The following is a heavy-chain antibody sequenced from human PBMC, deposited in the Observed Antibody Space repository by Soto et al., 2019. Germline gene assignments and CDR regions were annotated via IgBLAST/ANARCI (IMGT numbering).Heavy chain of an antibody. D-gene: IGHD6-19*01. Sequence: QVQLVQSGAEVKKPGASVKVSCKASGYTFTNYGITWVRQAPGQGLERMGWINPYNAKTNSAQKFQGRVSMTTDTSSSTAYMKVLSLRSDDTAIYYRARGSDSLGWWGQGTLVTVSS. CDR1: GYTFTNYG. J-gene: IGHJ4*02. CDR3: ARGSDSLGW. V-gene: IGHV1-18*01. CDR2: INPYNAKT.